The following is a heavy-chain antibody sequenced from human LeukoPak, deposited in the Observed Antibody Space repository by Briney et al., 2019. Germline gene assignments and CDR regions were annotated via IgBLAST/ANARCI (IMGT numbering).Heavy chain of an antibody. CDR3: AKDGYYGSGSSFNWFDP. CDR2: ISGSGGST. V-gene: IGHV3-23*01. D-gene: IGHD3-10*01. Sequence: GGSLRLSCAASGFTFSSYAMHWVRQAPGKGLEWVSAISGSGGSTYYADSVKGRFTTSRDNSKNTLYLQMNSLRAEDTAVYYCAKDGYYGSGSSFNWFDPWGQGTLVTVSS. CDR1: GFTFSSYA. J-gene: IGHJ5*02.